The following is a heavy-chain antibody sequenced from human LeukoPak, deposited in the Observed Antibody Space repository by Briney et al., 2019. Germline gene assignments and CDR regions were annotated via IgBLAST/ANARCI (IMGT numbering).Heavy chain of an antibody. D-gene: IGHD3-22*01. J-gene: IGHJ6*02. V-gene: IGHV3-23*01. Sequence: GGSLRLSCAASGFTFSTYAMTWVRQAPGKGLEWVSGISSSGGSTYYADSVKGRFAISRDYSRNTLYLQMNSLRAEDTAVYYCARVAQVEVVVVITYYYYGMDVWGQGTTVTVSS. CDR1: GFTFSTYA. CDR3: ARVAQVEVVVVITYYYYGMDV. CDR2: ISSSGGST.